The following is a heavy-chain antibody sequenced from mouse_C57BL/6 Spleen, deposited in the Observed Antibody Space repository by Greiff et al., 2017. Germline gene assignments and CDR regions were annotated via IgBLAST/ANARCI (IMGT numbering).Heavy chain of an antibody. CDR3: AREGVYYGSRYWYFDV. CDR2: INPSNGGT. J-gene: IGHJ1*03. D-gene: IGHD1-1*01. CDR1: GYTFTSYW. V-gene: IGHV1-53*01. Sequence: QVQLQQPGTELVKPGASVKLSCKASGYTFTSYWMHWVKQRPGQGLEWIGNINPSNGGTNYNEKFKSKATLTVDTSSSTAYRQLSSLTSEDSAVYYCAREGVYYGSRYWYFDVWGTGTTVTVSS.